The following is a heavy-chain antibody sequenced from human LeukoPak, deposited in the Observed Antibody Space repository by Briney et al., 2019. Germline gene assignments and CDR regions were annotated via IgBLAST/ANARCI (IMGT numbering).Heavy chain of an antibody. CDR1: GFTFSSYA. CDR3: ARDADWRIAAAGTFDY. Sequence: GGSLRLSCAASGFTFSSYAMHWVRQAPGKGLEWVAVISYDGSNKYYADSVKGRFIISRDNAKNSLYLQMNSLRAEDTAVYYCARDADWRIAAAGTFDYWGQGTLVTVSS. D-gene: IGHD6-13*01. CDR2: ISYDGSNK. V-gene: IGHV3-30-3*01. J-gene: IGHJ4*02.